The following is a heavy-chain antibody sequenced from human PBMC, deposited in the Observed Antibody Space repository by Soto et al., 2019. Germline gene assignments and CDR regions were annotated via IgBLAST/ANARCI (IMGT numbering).Heavy chain of an antibody. D-gene: IGHD5-18*01. Sequence: LSCSASGFTFSSYIRNWVRQAPGKVLDWVSYISSSSSTIYYADSVKGRFTISRDNAKNSLYLQMNSLRAEDTAVYYCARDYSSYGPFDYWGQGTLVTVSS. V-gene: IGHV3-48*01. CDR3: ARDYSSYGPFDY. CDR1: GFTFSSYI. J-gene: IGHJ4*02. CDR2: ISSSSSTI.